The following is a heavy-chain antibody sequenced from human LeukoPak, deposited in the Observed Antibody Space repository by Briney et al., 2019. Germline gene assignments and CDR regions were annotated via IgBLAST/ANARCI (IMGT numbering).Heavy chain of an antibody. CDR1: GFTFGSYA. CDR2: ISGRGGST. Sequence: GGSLRLSCAASGFTFGSYARSWFRRAPGKGREGFAAISGRGGSTYYADSVKGRFTISRDNSKNTLYLQMNSLRAEDTSVYYCAKDALYAYVWGSYRLDYWGQGTLVTVSS. V-gene: IGHV3-23*01. D-gene: IGHD3-16*02. J-gene: IGHJ4*02. CDR3: AKDALYAYVWGSYRLDY.